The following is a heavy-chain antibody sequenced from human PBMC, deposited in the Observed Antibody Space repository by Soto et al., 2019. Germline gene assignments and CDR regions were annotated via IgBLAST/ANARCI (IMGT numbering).Heavy chain of an antibody. J-gene: IGHJ6*02. V-gene: IGHV4-34*01. Sequence: KASETLSLTCAVYGGSFSGYYWSWIRQPPGKGLEWIGEINHSGSTNYNPSLKSRVTISVDTSKNQFSLKLSSVTAADTAVYYCARLPKLRYFDWAYYYGMDVWGQGTTVTVSS. CDR1: GGSFSGYY. CDR3: ARLPKLRYFDWAYYYGMDV. CDR2: INHSGST. D-gene: IGHD3-9*01.